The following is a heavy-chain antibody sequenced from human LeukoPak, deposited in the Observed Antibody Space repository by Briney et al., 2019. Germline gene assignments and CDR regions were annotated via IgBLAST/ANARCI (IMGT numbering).Heavy chain of an antibody. CDR2: VDHTGST. Sequence: TSETLSLTCTVSDYSITMYYWTWIRQPPGKGLEWIGYVDHTGSTKFNPSLNGRISISKDASNNFFTLTLRSVTAADTAVYFCARGRVSSSTWDSTYYYFFYMDFWGKGTTVTVSS. D-gene: IGHD1-26*01. J-gene: IGHJ6*03. CDR1: DYSITMYY. CDR3: ARGRVSSSTWDSTYYYFFYMDF. V-gene: IGHV4-59*01.